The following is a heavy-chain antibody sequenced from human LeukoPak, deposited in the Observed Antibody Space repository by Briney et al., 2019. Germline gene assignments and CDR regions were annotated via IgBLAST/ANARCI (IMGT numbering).Heavy chain of an antibody. CDR2: ISGSGGST. CDR1: GFTFSGYA. V-gene: IGHV3-23*01. CDR3: AKSLRGRETSSFDY. Sequence: QSGGSLRLSCAVSGFTFSGYAMSWVRQAPGKGLEWVSVISGSGGSTYHADSVKGRFTISRDNSKNTLYLQMNSLRAEDTAVYYCAKSLRGRETSSFDYWGQGTLVTVSS. J-gene: IGHJ4*02. D-gene: IGHD3-10*01.